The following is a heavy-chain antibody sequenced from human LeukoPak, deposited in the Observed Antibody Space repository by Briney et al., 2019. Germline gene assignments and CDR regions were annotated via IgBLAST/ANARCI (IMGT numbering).Heavy chain of an antibody. Sequence: ASVKVSCKASGYTFTGYYMHWVRQAPGQGLAWMGWINPNSGGTNYAQKFQGRVTMTRDTSISTAYMELSRLRSDDTAVYYCAIEYTIFGVVTGRPLPPRFYYWGQGTLVTVSS. V-gene: IGHV1-2*02. CDR3: AIEYTIFGVVTGRPLPPRFYY. CDR1: GYTFTGYY. J-gene: IGHJ4*02. CDR2: INPNSGGT. D-gene: IGHD3-3*01.